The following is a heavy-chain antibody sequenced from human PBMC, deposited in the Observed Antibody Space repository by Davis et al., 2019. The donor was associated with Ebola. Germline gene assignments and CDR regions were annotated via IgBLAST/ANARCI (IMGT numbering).Heavy chain of an antibody. CDR3: ARHCISTSCYGGYYYYGMDV. J-gene: IGHJ6*02. CDR2: IYSGDSDT. CDR1: GYSFTNYW. V-gene: IGHV5-51*01. Sequence: GESLKISCKGSGYSFTNYWIAWVRQMPGKGPEWMGIIYSGDSDTRYSPSFEGQVTISVDRSISTAHLQWSSLKASDTAMYYCARHCISTSCYGGYYYYGMDVWGQGTTVTVSS. D-gene: IGHD2-2*01.